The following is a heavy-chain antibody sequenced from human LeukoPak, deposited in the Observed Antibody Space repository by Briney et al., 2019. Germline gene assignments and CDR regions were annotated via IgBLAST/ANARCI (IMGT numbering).Heavy chain of an antibody. CDR3: ARTKKVAYGDYENYFDY. CDR2: IYYSVST. J-gene: IGHJ4*02. D-gene: IGHD4-17*01. Sequence: SEPLSLTCSVSGGSIRRGASSWSWICQPTGKGLEWFGYIYYSVSTYYNPSLNTRVSISLDTSKNQISLKLTSVTAADTAVYYCARTKKVAYGDYENYFDYWGQGTLVTVSS. V-gene: IGHV4-30-4*07. CDR1: GGSIRRGASS.